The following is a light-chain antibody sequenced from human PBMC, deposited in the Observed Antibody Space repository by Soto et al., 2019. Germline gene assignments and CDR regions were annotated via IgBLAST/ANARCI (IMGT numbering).Light chain of an antibody. J-gene: IGKJ1*01. Sequence: DIQITQSPSTLSASVGDRVTITCRASQSINNWLAWYQQKPGKAPKPLIYDASSLESGVPSRFSGSGSGTEFTLTISSLQPDDFATYYCQQYNSYSGTFGQGTKVDI. V-gene: IGKV1-5*01. CDR2: DAS. CDR1: QSINNW. CDR3: QQYNSYSGT.